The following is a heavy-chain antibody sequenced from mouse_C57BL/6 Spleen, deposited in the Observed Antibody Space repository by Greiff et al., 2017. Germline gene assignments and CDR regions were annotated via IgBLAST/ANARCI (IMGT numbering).Heavy chain of an antibody. CDR1: GFTFSDYG. CDR3: ARGHGSSPAWFAY. J-gene: IGHJ3*01. CDR2: ISSGSSTI. D-gene: IGHD1-1*01. V-gene: IGHV5-17*01. Sequence: DVKLVESGGGLVKPGGSLKLSCAASGFTFSDYGMHWVRQAPEKGLEWVAYISSGSSTIYYADTVKGRFTISRDNAKNTLFLQMTSLRSEDTAMYYCARGHGSSPAWFAYWGQGTLVTVSA.